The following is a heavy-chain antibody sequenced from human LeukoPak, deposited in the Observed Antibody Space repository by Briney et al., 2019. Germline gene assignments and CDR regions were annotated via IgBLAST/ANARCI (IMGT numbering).Heavy chain of an antibody. J-gene: IGHJ4*02. CDR2: IYYSGST. Sequence: PSETLSLTCTVSGGSIGTYYWSWIRQPPGKGLEWIGYIYYSGSTNFNPSLKSRVTISVDTSKNQFSLKLSSVTAADTAVYYCARISSGGYHIKYYLDYWGQGNLVTVSS. CDR1: GGSIGTYY. V-gene: IGHV4-59*01. D-gene: IGHD3-22*01. CDR3: ARISSGGYHIKYYLDY.